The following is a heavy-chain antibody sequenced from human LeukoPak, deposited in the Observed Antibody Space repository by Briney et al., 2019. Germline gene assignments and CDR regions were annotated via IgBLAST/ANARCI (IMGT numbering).Heavy chain of an antibody. V-gene: IGHV1-18*01. D-gene: IGHD4/OR15-4a*01. CDR3: ARMGDYHLVSFFDY. CDR1: GYTFTSYS. Sequence: ASVKVSCKSSGYTFTSYSFSWVRQAPGQGLEWMGWISAYDGNIKYAQKFQGRVTMTTDTSTSTVYMELRSLRSDDTAVYYCARMGDYHLVSFFDYWGQGTLVTVSS. CDR2: ISAYDGNI. J-gene: IGHJ4*02.